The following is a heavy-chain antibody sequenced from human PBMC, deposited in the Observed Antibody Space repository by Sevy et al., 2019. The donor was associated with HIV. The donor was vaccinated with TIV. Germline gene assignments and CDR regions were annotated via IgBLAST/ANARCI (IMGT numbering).Heavy chain of an antibody. Sequence: GGSLRLSCAASGFTFSGSAMHWVRQASGKGLEWVGRIRSKANSYATAYAATVKGRFTISRDDSKNTAYLQMNSLKTEDTAVYYCTRHLHSPLEYSSSSWDFDYWGQGTLVTVSS. CDR3: TRHLHSPLEYSSSSWDFDY. J-gene: IGHJ4*02. D-gene: IGHD6-6*01. CDR2: IRSKANSYAT. CDR1: GFTFSGSA. V-gene: IGHV3-73*01.